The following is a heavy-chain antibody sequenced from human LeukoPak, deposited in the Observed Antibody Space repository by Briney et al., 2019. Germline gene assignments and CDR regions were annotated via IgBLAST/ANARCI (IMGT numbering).Heavy chain of an antibody. V-gene: IGHV4-59*11. CDR3: ATIKRGNILGYCDF. CDR1: GASMNTHY. J-gene: IGHJ4*02. CDR2: MLDTVTT. D-gene: IGHD5-18*01. Sequence: SENLSLTCAVFGASMNTHYWSWIRQPPGEGLEWIGYMLDTVTTKDKPSLKSRFTLSPDTSKNQFSLRLNSVTCADTPVYCCATIKRGNILGYCDFWRQGIPVTVSS.